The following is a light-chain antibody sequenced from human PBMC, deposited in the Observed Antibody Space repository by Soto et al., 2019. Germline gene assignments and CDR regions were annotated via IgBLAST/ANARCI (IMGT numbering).Light chain of an antibody. J-gene: IGKJ4*01. V-gene: IGKV3-15*01. CDR1: QSISTT. CDR2: GAS. Sequence: EIVMTQSPATLSVSPGERATLSCRTSQSISTTLAWYQQRPGQAPRLLFYGASTRATGVPARFSGSGSGTEFSLTISSLQSEDSAVYFCQRYDNWPLTFGGGTKVDIK. CDR3: QRYDNWPLT.